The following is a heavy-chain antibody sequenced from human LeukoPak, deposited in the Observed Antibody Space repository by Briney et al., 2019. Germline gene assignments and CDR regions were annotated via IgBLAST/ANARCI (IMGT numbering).Heavy chain of an antibody. CDR2: INPDSDIT. D-gene: IGHD3-16*01. V-gene: IGHV1-2*02. Sequence: ASVKVSCKAAGYTFTGHYLHWVRQAPGQGLEWMGWINPDSDITNHAQRFEGRVTVTRDTSISTAYMELSGLTSGDTAVYYCARELPTGFGDAFDIWGQGTMVTVSS. CDR3: ARELPTGFGDAFDI. J-gene: IGHJ3*02. CDR1: GYTFTGHY.